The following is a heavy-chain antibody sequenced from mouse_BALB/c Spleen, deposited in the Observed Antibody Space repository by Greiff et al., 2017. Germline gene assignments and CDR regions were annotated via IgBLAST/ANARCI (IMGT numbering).Heavy chain of an antibody. V-gene: IGHV14-4*02. CDR2: IDPENGDT. CDR1: GFNIKVYY. J-gene: IGHJ1*01. Sequence: EVQLQQSGAELVRSGASVKLSCTASGFNIKVYYMHWVKQRPEQGLEWIGWIDPENGDTEYAPKFQGKATMTADTSSNTAYLQLSSLTSEDTAVYYCNRIGTVGDWYFDVWGAGTTVTVSS. CDR3: NRIGTVGDWYFDV. D-gene: IGHD1-1*01.